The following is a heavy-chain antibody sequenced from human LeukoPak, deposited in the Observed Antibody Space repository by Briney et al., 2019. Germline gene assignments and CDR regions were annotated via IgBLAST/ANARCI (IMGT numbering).Heavy chain of an antibody. Sequence: GGSLRLSCSAASGFTFSSYAMTWVRQAPGKGLEWVSAISDTGGSTYDADSVKGRFTISRDNSKNTLYLQMNSLRAEDTAVYYCAKDTSIGRYCTNGVCSPFDYWGQGTLVTVSS. D-gene: IGHD2-8*01. CDR1: GFTFSSYA. CDR3: AKDTSIGRYCTNGVCSPFDY. J-gene: IGHJ4*02. V-gene: IGHV3-23*01. CDR2: ISDTGGST.